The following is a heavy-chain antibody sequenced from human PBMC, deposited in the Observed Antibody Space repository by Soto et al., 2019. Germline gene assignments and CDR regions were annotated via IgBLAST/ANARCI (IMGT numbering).Heavy chain of an antibody. J-gene: IGHJ4*02. CDR3: AKANRYCSGTNCFTFDY. Sequence: EVQVLESGGGLVQPGGSLRLSCAASGFIFSNYAMNWVRQAPGKGLEWVSTISGSGGSTYYADSVKGRFSISRDNSKNTLYLQMNGLRAEDTAVYYCAKANRYCSGTNCFTFDYWGQGTLVTVSS. CDR2: ISGSGGST. CDR1: GFIFSNYA. D-gene: IGHD2-2*01. V-gene: IGHV3-23*01.